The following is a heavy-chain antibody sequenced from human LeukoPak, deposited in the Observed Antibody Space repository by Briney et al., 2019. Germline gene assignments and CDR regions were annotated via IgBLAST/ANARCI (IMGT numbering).Heavy chain of an antibody. V-gene: IGHV1-8*01. CDR1: GYTFTSYD. J-gene: IGHJ6*02. D-gene: IGHD3-10*01. Sequence: ASVKVSCKASGYTFTSYDINWVRQATGKGLEWMGWMNPNSGNTGYAQKFQGRVTMTRNTSISTAYMELSSLRSEDTAVYYCARSFGGNYYYYYGMDVWGQGTTVTVSS. CDR2: MNPNSGNT. CDR3: ARSFGGNYYYYYGMDV.